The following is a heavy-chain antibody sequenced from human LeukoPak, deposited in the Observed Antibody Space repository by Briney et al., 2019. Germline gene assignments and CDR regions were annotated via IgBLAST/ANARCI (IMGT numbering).Heavy chain of an antibody. CDR3: ARWFIWFGKFPNDAFDI. V-gene: IGHV3-7*01. J-gene: IGHJ3*02. CDR2: IKQDGSEK. Sequence: GGSLRLSCAASGFTFSSYWMSWVRQAPGKGLEWVANIKQDGSEKYYVDSVKGRFTISRDNATNSLYLQMNSLRAEDTAVYYCARWFIWFGKFPNDAFDIWGQGTMVTVSS. CDR1: GFTFSSYW. D-gene: IGHD3-10*01.